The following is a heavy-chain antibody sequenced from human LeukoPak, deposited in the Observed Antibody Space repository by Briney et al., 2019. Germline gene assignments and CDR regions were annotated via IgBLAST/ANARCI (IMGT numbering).Heavy chain of an antibody. D-gene: IGHD3-3*01. CDR1: GFTFSSYA. CDR3: AKDSDFWSGYSPYYYGMDV. V-gene: IGHV3-23*01. CDR2: ISGSGGST. Sequence: GGSLRLSCAASGFTFSSYAMSWVRQAPGKGLEWVSAISGSGGSTYYADSVKGRFTISRDNFKNTLYLQMNSLRAEDTAVYYCAKDSDFWSGYSPYYYGMDVWGQGTTVTVSS. J-gene: IGHJ6*02.